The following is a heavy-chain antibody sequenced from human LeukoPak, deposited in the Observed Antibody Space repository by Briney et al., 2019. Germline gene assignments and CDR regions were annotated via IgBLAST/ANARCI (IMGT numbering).Heavy chain of an antibody. J-gene: IGHJ4*02. V-gene: IGHV3-30*02. CDR3: AKDDHYYDSNGLGGYFDY. D-gene: IGHD3-22*01. CDR1: GFTFSSYG. CDR2: IRYDGSNK. Sequence: PGGSLRLSCAASGFTFSSYGMHWVRQAPGKGLEWVAFIRYDGSNKYYADSVKGRFTISRDNSKNTLYLQMNSLRAEDTAVYYCAKDDHYYDSNGLGGYFDYWGQGTLVTVSS.